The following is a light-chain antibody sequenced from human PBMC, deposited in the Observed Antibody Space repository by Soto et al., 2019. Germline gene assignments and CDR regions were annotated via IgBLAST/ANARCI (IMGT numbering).Light chain of an antibody. CDR2: GAS. CDR1: QSVSSN. J-gene: IGKJ4*01. V-gene: IGKV3-15*01. CDR3: QQFSSYPLP. Sequence: RVRTQSPATLSVSPGERATLSCRASQSVSSNLAWYQQKPGQAPRLLIYGASTRATGIPARFSGGGSGTDFILTISRLEPEDFAVYYCQQFSSYPLPFGGGTKVDI.